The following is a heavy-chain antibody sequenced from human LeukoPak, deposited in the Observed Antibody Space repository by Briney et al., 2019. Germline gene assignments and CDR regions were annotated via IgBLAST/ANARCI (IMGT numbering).Heavy chain of an antibody. CDR1: GGSISSYY. D-gene: IGHD4-17*01. CDR2: IYYSGST. CDR3: ASSYGDYDNWFDP. J-gene: IGHJ5*02. Sequence: SETLSLTCTVSGGSISSYYWSWIRQPPGKGLEWIVYIYYSGSTNYNPSLKSRVTISVDTSKNQFSLKLSSVTAADTAVYYCASSYGDYDNWFDPWGQGTLVTVSS. V-gene: IGHV4-59*01.